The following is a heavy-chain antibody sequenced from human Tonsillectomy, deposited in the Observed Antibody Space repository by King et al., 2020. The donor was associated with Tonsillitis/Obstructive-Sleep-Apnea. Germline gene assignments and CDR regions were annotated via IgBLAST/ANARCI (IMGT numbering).Heavy chain of an antibody. V-gene: IGHV4-59*01. CDR1: GASIRSYY. J-gene: IGHJ3*02. CDR3: ARDRPRNDFWSGVDGLDI. Sequence: LQESGPGLVKPSETLSLTCSVSGASIRSYYWSWIRQPPGKGLEWIGNIYCNGSLKYNASLKSRVIISVDPSRNHLSLNLRSVTAADTAVYYCARDRPRNDFWSGVDGLDIWGQGTMVIVSS. CDR2: IYCNGSL. D-gene: IGHD3-3*01.